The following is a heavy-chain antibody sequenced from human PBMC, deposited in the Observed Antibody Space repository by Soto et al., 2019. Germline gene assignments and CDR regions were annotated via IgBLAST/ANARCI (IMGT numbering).Heavy chain of an antibody. CDR3: ARKLRFLEWFEGVDAFDI. Sequence: GGSLRLSCAASGFTFSSYAMSWVRQAPGKGLEWVSAISGSGGSTYYADSVKGRFTISRDNSKNTLYLQMNSLRAEDTAVYYCARKLRFLEWFEGVDAFDIWGQGTMVTVSS. J-gene: IGHJ3*02. CDR2: ISGSGGST. D-gene: IGHD3-3*01. CDR1: GFTFSSYA. V-gene: IGHV3-23*01.